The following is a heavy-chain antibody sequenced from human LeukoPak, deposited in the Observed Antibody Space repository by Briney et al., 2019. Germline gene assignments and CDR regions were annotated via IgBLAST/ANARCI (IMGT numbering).Heavy chain of an antibody. Sequence: GRSLRLSWAAAGLTFSAYEMNWVRQAPGKGLERISYITISGSTTYYADSAKGRFTISRDNAENSLFLQMNSLRAEGTAVYYCARDLSSWYVLDYWGQGTLVTVSS. V-gene: IGHV3-48*03. J-gene: IGHJ4*02. CDR1: GLTFSAYE. CDR2: ITISGSTT. D-gene: IGHD6-13*01. CDR3: ARDLSSWYVLDY.